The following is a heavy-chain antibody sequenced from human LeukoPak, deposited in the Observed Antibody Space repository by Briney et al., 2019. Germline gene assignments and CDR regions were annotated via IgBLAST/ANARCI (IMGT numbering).Heavy chain of an antibody. CDR3: AKDRQYGGSYPDAFDI. CDR2: ISDSGGST. V-gene: IGHV3-23*01. D-gene: IGHD1-26*01. Sequence: GGSLRLSCAASGFTFSSYAMSWVRQAPGKGLEWVSAISDSGGSTYYADSVRGRFTISRDNSKNTLYLQMNSLRAEDTAVYYCAKDRQYGGSYPDAFDIWGQGTMVTVSS. CDR1: GFTFSSYA. J-gene: IGHJ3*02.